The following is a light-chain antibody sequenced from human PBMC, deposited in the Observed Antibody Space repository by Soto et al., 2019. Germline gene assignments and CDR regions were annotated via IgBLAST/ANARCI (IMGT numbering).Light chain of an antibody. Sequence: EVVLTQSPLTLSLSPGSSATLSCRASQFVSSTYLAWYQQRPGQAPRLLIYGASSRATGIPDRFSGGGSETDFTLTISRLESEDSAVYYCQQYGISPFTFGGGTKVDIK. CDR2: GAS. V-gene: IGKV3-20*01. CDR3: QQYGISPFT. CDR1: QFVSSTY. J-gene: IGKJ4*01.